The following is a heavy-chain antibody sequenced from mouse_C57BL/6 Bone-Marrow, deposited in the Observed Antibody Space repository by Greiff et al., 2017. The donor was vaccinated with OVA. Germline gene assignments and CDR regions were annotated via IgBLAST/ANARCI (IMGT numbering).Heavy chain of an antibody. CDR2: IHPNSGST. Sequence: QVQLQQPGAELVKPGASVKLSCKASGYTFTSYWMHWVKQRPGQGLEWIGMIHPNSGSTNYNEKFKSKATLTVDNSSSTAYMQLSSLTSEDSAVYYCARDYYDYDGPFAYWGQGTLVTVSA. D-gene: IGHD2-4*01. CDR1: GYTFTSYW. CDR3: ARDYYDYDGPFAY. J-gene: IGHJ3*01. V-gene: IGHV1-64*01.